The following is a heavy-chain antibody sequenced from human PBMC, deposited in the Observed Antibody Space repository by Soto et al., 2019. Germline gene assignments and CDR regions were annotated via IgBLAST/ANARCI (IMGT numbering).Heavy chain of an antibody. CDR1: GFSISSGYY. CDR3: ARDWYSDGYNGGYFDY. CDR2: MYQSGTT. J-gene: IGHJ4*02. Sequence: SETLSLTCAVSGFSISSGYYWGWIRQPPGKGLEWIGSMYQSGTTYYNPSLKSRVTLSVDTSKNQFSLKLSSVTAADKALYYCARDWYSDGYNGGYFDYWGRGALVTVSS. V-gene: IGHV4-38-2*02. D-gene: IGHD6-19*01.